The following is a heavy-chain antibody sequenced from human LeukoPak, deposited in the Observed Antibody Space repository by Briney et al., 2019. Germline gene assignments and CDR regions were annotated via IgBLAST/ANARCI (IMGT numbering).Heavy chain of an antibody. CDR3: ATDYGSGTYYTLDY. CDR2: IYSGGRA. CDR1: GFTASSNY. D-gene: IGHD3-10*01. Sequence: QTGGSLRLSCAASGFTASSNYMSWVRQAPGMGLEWVSIIYSGGRAYYADSVRGRFTISRDNSKNTLYLQMNSLRAEDTAVYYCATDYGSGTYYTLDYWGQGTLVTVSS. V-gene: IGHV3-53*01. J-gene: IGHJ4*02.